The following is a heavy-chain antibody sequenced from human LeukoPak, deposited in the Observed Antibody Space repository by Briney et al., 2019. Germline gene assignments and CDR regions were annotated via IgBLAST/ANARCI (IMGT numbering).Heavy chain of an antibody. D-gene: IGHD6-13*01. Sequence: GGSLRLSYEASGFTFHNHGMSWVRRAPGKGLEWNSVISGSSMSTYYADSVKGRFTISRDNSKNTLYLQMNSLRAEDTAVYYCAKDPRIAAAGYYYYYYMDVWGKGTTVTVSS. J-gene: IGHJ6*03. CDR1: GFTFHNHG. CDR2: ISGSSMST. CDR3: AKDPRIAAAGYYYYYYMDV. V-gene: IGHV3-23*01.